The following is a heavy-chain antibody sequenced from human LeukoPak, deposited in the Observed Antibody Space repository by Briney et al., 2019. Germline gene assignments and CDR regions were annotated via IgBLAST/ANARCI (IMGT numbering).Heavy chain of an antibody. CDR3: AKQVGSGYGRDHFDH. V-gene: IGHV3-23*01. Sequence: QPGGSLRLSCAASGFTFGTYAMSWVRQAPGKGLEWVSLISNGAGATYYADSVKGRFIISRDNSKNTLYLQMSSLRVGDTALYYCAKQVGSGYGRDHFDHWGQGALVTVSS. CDR1: GFTFGTYA. CDR2: ISNGAGAT. D-gene: IGHD5-12*01. J-gene: IGHJ4*02.